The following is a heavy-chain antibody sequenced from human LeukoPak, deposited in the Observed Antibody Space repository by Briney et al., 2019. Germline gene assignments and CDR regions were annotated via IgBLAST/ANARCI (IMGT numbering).Heavy chain of an antibody. J-gene: IGHJ4*02. CDR1: GYTFTSYD. D-gene: IGHD5-18*01. CDR2: MNPNSGNT. V-gene: IGHV1-8*01. Sequence: ASVKVSCKASGYTFTSYDINWVRQATGQGLEWMGWMNPNSGNTGYAQKFQGRVTMTRNTSISTAYMELRSLRSDDTAVYYCARDRAGYSYGPTWPIDYWGQGTLVTVSS. CDR3: ARDRAGYSYGPTWPIDY.